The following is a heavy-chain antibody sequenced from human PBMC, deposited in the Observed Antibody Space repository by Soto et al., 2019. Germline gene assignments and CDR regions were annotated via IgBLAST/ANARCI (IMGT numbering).Heavy chain of an antibody. D-gene: IGHD6-6*01. Sequence: PGGSLRLSCAASGFTFSSYAMSWVRQAPGKGLEWVSAISGSGGSTYYADSVKGRFTISRDNSKNTLYLQMNSLRAEDTAVYYCAKRRSSSSPQYHYYYGIDVWGQGTTVTVSS. CDR2: ISGSGGST. V-gene: IGHV3-23*01. J-gene: IGHJ6*02. CDR1: GFTFSSYA. CDR3: AKRRSSSSPQYHYYYGIDV.